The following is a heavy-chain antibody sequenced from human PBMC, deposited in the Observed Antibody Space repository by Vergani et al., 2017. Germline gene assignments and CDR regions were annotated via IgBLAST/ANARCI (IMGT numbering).Heavy chain of an antibody. V-gene: IGHV3-74*02. CDR1: RFTFSSYW. D-gene: IGHD5-18*01. J-gene: IGHJ4*02. CDR2: INSDGSST. CDR3: ARGYSYGYLPNYFDY. Sequence: EVQLVESGGGLVQPGGSLRLSCAASRFTFSSYWMSWVRQAPGKGLVWVSRINSDGSSTSYADSVKGRFTISRDNAKNTLYLQMNSLRAEDTAVYYCARGYSYGYLPNYFDYWGQGTLVTVSS.